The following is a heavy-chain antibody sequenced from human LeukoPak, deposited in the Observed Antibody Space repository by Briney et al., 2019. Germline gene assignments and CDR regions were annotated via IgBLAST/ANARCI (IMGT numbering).Heavy chain of an antibody. D-gene: IGHD3-3*01. Sequence: GGSLRLSCAVSGFTFRNYWMYWVRQAPGEALVWVSRISGDGSTTTYADTVEGRFTISRDNAKNTLYLQMSSLRADDTAVYYCASSLLGVSPWGQGTLVTVSS. V-gene: IGHV3-74*01. J-gene: IGHJ4*02. CDR1: GFTFRNYW. CDR3: ASSLLGVSP. CDR2: ISGDGSTT.